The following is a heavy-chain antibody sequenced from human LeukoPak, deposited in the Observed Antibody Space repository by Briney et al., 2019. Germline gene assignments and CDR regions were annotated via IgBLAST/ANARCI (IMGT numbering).Heavy chain of an antibody. V-gene: IGHV3-23*01. CDR2: FSGSGGST. CDR3: AKGGGPNYYDSSGYYSSFDY. CDR1: GFTFSSYA. Sequence: GSLRLSCSASGFTFSSYAMSWVRQASGKGLEWVSAFSGSGGSTYYGDSVKGRFTISRDNSKNTLYLQMNSLRAEDTAVYYCAKGGGPNYYDSSGYYSSFDYWGQGTLVTVSS. D-gene: IGHD3-22*01. J-gene: IGHJ4*02.